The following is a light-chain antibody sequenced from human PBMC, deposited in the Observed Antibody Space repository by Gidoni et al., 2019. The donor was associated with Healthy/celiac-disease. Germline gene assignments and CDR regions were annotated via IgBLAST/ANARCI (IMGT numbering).Light chain of an antibody. CDR3: QSYDSSLSAHVV. CDR1: SSNSGAGYN. J-gene: IGLJ2*01. V-gene: IGLV1-40*01. CDR2: GNS. Sequence: QSVLTPPPSVSGAPGQGVTISCPGSSSNSGAGYNVHWYQHLPGTAPKLLIYGNSNRPSGVPDRFSGSKSGTSASLAITGLQAEDEADYYCQSYDSSLSAHVVFGGGTKLTVL.